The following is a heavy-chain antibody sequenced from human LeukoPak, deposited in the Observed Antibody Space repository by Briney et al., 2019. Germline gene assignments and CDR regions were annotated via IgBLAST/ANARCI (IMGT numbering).Heavy chain of an antibody. D-gene: IGHD2-15*01. J-gene: IGHJ4*02. CDR2: IKPDGSES. CDR3: AREGKLAA. CDR1: GFTVSSNY. Sequence: GGSLRLSCAASGFTVSSNYMSWVRQAPGKALEWVANIKPDGSESHYVDSVKGRFTISRDNAKNSLYLQMNSLRVEDTAVYYCAREGKLAAWGQGTLVTVTS. V-gene: IGHV3-7*04.